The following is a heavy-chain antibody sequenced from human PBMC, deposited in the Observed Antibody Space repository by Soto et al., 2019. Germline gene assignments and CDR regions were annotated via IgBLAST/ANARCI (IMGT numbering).Heavy chain of an antibody. CDR1: GYTFNNYD. J-gene: IGHJ5*01. V-gene: IGHV1-8*02. CDR2: MNPNSGNT. CDR3: TRAYGAETFDF. D-gene: IGHD3-10*01. Sequence: SVKVSCKASGYTFNNYDIHWVRQAPGHGLEWMGWMNPNSGNTGYAQNFRGRVTMTQNTAIGTAYMELSSLRSDDTATYYCTRAYGAETFDFWGQGTRVTVPQ.